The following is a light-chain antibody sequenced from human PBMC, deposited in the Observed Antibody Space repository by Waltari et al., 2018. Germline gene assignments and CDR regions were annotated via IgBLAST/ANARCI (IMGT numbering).Light chain of an antibody. J-gene: IGKJ2*01. CDR3: QQYGSSVMYT. Sequence: VLTQSPGTLSLSPGERATLSSRAIQSLTKKDLVWYQQKPGQAPRLRIYGASSRAAGIPDRFSGSGSGTDYTLTISRLEPDDSAVYYCQQYGSSVMYTFGQGTKLEI. CDR1: QSLTKKD. V-gene: IGKV3-20*01. CDR2: GAS.